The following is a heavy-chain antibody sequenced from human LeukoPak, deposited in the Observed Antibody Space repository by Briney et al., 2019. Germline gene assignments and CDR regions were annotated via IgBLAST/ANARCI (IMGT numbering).Heavy chain of an antibody. CDR2: INPNSGGT. V-gene: IGHV1-2*02. Sequence: VASVKVSCKASGGTFSSYAISWVRQAPGQGLEWMGWINPNSGGTNYAQEFQGRVTMTRDTSISTAYMELSRLRSDDTAVYYCARSFGGTYYAWFDPWGQGTLVTVSS. CDR3: ARSFGGTYYAWFDP. D-gene: IGHD1-26*01. CDR1: GGTFSSYA. J-gene: IGHJ5*02.